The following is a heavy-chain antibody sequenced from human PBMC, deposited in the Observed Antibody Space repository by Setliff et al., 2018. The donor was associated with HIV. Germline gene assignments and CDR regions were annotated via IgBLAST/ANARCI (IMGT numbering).Heavy chain of an antibody. CDR2: IDWDDNK. D-gene: IGHD3-9*01. CDR3: ARMRYFDWIMIDY. CDR1: GFSLNTPGMR. V-gene: IGHV2-70*04. J-gene: IGHJ4*02. Sequence: GSGPTLVNPTQTLTLTCTFSGFSLNTPGMRVSWIRQPPGKALEWLARIDWDDNKFYNTSLKTRLTISKDTSKNQVVLTMPNMDPVDTATYYCARMRYFDWIMIDYWGQGTLVTVSS.